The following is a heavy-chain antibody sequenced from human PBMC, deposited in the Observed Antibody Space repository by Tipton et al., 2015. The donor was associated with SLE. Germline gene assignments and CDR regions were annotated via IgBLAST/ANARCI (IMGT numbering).Heavy chain of an antibody. Sequence: TLSLTCTVSGGSISSSSYYWGWIRQPPGKGLEWIGSIYYSGSTYYNPSLKSRVTISVDTSKNQSSLKLSSVTAADTAVYYCARDRVAVAQPMDVWGKGTTVTVSS. CDR2: IYYSGST. J-gene: IGHJ6*03. CDR1: GGSISSSSYY. D-gene: IGHD6-19*01. CDR3: ARDRVAVAQPMDV. V-gene: IGHV4-39*07.